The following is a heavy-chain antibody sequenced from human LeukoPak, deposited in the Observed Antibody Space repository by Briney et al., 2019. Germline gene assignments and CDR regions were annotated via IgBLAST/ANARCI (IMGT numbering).Heavy chain of an antibody. CDR1: GYTFTGYY. CDR3: ARELERLMGRNACDI. J-gene: IGHJ3*02. V-gene: IGHV1-2*02. D-gene: IGHD1-1*01. CDR2: INPNSGGT. Sequence: VASVKVSCKASGYTFTGYYMHWVRQAPGQGLEWMGWINPNSGGTNYAQKFQGRVTMTRDMSSSTAYMELSRLRSDDTAVYYCARELERLMGRNACDIWGQGTVVSVSS.